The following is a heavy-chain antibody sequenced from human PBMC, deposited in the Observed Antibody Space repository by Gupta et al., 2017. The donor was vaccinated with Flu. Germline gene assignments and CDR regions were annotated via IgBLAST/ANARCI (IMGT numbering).Heavy chain of an antibody. V-gene: IGHV2-5*01. CDR2: IYWNDDK. D-gene: IGHD3-22*01. CDR3: AHRYYSYYDRSDYYKWFDP. J-gene: IGHJ5*02. Sequence: GWIRQPPGKALEWLALIYWNDDKRYSPSLKSRLTITKDTSKNQVVLTMTNVDPVDTATYYCAHRYYSYYDRSDYYKWFDPWGQGILVTVSS.